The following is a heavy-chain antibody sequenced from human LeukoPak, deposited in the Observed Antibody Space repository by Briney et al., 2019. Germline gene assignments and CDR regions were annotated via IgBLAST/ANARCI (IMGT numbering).Heavy chain of an antibody. J-gene: IGHJ4*02. V-gene: IGHV5-51*01. CDR1: GYSFTTFW. CDR3: ARPSYSGSYGVMYYFDY. D-gene: IGHD1-26*01. CDR2: IYPFDSKT. Sequence: GESLKISCKASGYSFTTFWIAWVRQMPGKGLEWMRIIYPFDSKTKYSPSFQGQVTISADKSISTAYLQWTSLKASDTAIHYCARPSYSGSYGVMYYFDYWGQGSLVTVSS.